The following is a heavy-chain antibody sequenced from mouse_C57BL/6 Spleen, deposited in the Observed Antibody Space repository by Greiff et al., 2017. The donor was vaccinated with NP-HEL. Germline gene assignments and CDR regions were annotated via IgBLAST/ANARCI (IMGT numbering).Heavy chain of an antibody. D-gene: IGHD1-1*01. J-gene: IGHJ4*01. Sequence: VKLQESGPSLVQPSQSLSITCTVSGFSLTSYGVHWVRQSPGKGLEWLGVIWSGGSTDYNAAFISRMSISKDNSKSQVFFKMNSLQADDTAIYYCARAPITTVVGRAMDYWGQGTSVTVSS. V-gene: IGHV2-2*01. CDR3: ARAPITTVVGRAMDY. CDR2: IWSGGST. CDR1: GFSLTSYG.